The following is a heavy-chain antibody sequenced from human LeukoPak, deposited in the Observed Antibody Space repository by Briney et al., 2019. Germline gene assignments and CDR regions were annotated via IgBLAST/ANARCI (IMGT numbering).Heavy chain of an antibody. Sequence: GGSLRLSCAASGFTFDDYGMSWVRQAPGKGLEWVGFIRSKAYGGTTEYAASVKGRFTISRDDSKSIAYLQMNSLKTEDTAVYYCTRVALLWFGELLSSEPNKFDYWGQGTLVTVSS. CDR3: TRVALLWFGELLSSEPNKFDY. CDR2: IRSKAYGGTT. D-gene: IGHD3-10*01. CDR1: GFTFDDYG. J-gene: IGHJ4*02. V-gene: IGHV3-49*04.